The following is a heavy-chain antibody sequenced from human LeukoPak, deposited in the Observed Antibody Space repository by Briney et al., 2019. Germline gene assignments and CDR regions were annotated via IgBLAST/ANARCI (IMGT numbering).Heavy chain of an antibody. J-gene: IGHJ5*02. V-gene: IGHV3-11*04. CDR1: GFTFSDYY. D-gene: IGHD2-15*01. Sequence: GGSLRLSCAASGFTFSDYYMSWIRQAPGKGLEWVSYISSSGSTIYYADSVKGRFTISRDNAEKSLYLQMNSLRAEDTAVYYCARDAASGNNWFDPWGQGTLVTVSS. CDR3: ARDAASGNNWFDP. CDR2: ISSSGSTI.